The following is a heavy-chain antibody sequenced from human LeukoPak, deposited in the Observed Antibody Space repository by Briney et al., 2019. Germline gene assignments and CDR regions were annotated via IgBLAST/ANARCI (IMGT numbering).Heavy chain of an antibody. Sequence: SETLSLTCAVYGGSFSGYYWSWIRQPPGKGLEWIGEINHSGSTNYNPSLKSRVTISVDTSKNQFSLKLSSVTAADTAVYYCARGSSYGSGSYRSEYFQHWARAPWSPSPQ. CDR2: INHSGST. J-gene: IGHJ1*01. V-gene: IGHV4-34*01. CDR3: ARGSSYGSGSYRSEYFQH. D-gene: IGHD3-10*01. CDR1: GGSFSGYY.